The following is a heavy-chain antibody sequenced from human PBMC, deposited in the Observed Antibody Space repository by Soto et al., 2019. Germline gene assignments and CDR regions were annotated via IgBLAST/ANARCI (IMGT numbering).Heavy chain of an antibody. CDR2: IYYSGST. CDR1: GGSISSSSYY. CDR3: ASXSDIVVVVAATPSLFDY. V-gene: IGHV4-39*01. D-gene: IGHD2-15*01. J-gene: IGHJ4*02. Sequence: SETLSLTCTVSGGSISSSSYYWGWIRQPPGKGLEWIGSIYYSGSTYYNPSLKSRVTISVDTSKNQFSLKLSSVTAADTAVYYCASXSDIVVVVAATPSLFDYWGQGTLVTVSS.